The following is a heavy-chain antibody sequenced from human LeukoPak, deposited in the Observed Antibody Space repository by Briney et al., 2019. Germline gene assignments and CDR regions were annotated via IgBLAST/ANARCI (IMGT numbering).Heavy chain of an antibody. J-gene: IGHJ4*02. Sequence: GGSLKLSCATSGFTFSTYSMNWVRQAPGKGLEWLSYISSTSRTIFYADSVKGRFTISRDNAKNSVSLQMNSLRDEGTAVYYCARGNWGDYFDYWGQGTLVTVSS. CDR1: GFTFSTYS. D-gene: IGHD7-27*01. V-gene: IGHV3-48*02. CDR2: ISSTSRTI. CDR3: ARGNWGDYFDY.